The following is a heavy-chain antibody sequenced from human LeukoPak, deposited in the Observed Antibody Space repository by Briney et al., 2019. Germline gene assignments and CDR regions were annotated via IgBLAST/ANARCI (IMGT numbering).Heavy chain of an antibody. CDR1: GFTFSYYG. Sequence: PGRSLRLSCAASGFTFSYYGMQWVRQAPGKGLEWVAVLWSDGSNKYYADSVKGRFTFSRDNSKNTLYLQMNSLRAEDTAVYYCAKDRARHCSSTSCRYKLFDYWGQGTLVTVSS. J-gene: IGHJ4*02. D-gene: IGHD2-2*01. CDR2: LWSDGSNK. V-gene: IGHV3-33*06. CDR3: AKDRARHCSSTSCRYKLFDY.